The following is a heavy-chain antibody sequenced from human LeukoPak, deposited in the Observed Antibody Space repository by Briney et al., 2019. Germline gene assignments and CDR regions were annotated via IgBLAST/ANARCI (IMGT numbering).Heavy chain of an antibody. CDR3: AKERDYYGLGPPDY. V-gene: IGHV3-23*01. J-gene: IGHJ4*02. Sequence: PGGSLRLSCAAPGFTFSSYAMSWVRQAPGKGLEWVSAISGSGGSTYYADSVKGRFTISRDNSKNTLYLQMNSLRAEDTAVYYCAKERDYYGLGPPDYWGQGTLVTVSS. D-gene: IGHD3-10*01. CDR1: GFTFSSYA. CDR2: ISGSGGST.